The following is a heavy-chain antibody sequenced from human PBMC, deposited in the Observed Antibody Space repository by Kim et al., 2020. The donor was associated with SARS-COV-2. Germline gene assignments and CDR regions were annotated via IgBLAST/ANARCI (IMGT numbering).Heavy chain of an antibody. V-gene: IGHV1-69*04. CDR1: GGTFSSYA. Sequence: SVKVSCKASGGTFSSYAISWVRQAPGQGLEWMGRIIPILGIANYAQKFQGRVTITADKSTSTAYMELSSLRSEDTAVYYCARDENSYGWGYWGQGTLVTVSS. D-gene: IGHD5-18*01. CDR3: ARDENSYGWGY. J-gene: IGHJ4*02. CDR2: IIPILGIA.